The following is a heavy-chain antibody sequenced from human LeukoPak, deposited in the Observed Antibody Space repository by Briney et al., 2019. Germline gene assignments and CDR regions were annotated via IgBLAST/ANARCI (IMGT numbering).Heavy chain of an antibody. V-gene: IGHV1-2*02. CDR3: ARSLGDSSGSFDF. Sequence: GASVKVSCKASGYTFTAYYVHWVRQAPGQGLEWMGWISPNSSGTEYAQKFQGRVTMTRDTSISTVYMELRRLKSDDTAVYNCARSLGDSSGSFDFWGQGTPVTVSS. D-gene: IGHD3-22*01. CDR1: GYTFTAYY. CDR2: ISPNSSGT. J-gene: IGHJ4*02.